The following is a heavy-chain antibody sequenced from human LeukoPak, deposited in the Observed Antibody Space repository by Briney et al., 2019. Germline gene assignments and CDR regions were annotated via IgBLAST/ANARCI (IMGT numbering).Heavy chain of an antibody. D-gene: IGHD3-22*01. CDR2: IYYSGST. J-gene: IGHJ4*02. CDR1: GGSISSYY. V-gene: IGHV4-59*12. Sequence: SSETLSLTCTVSGGSISSYYWSWIRQPPGKGLEWIGYIYYSGSTNYNPSLKSRVTISVKTSKNQFSLKLSSVTAADTAVYYCARGGAYDSSTNYFDYWGQGTLVTVSS. CDR3: ARGGAYDSSTNYFDY.